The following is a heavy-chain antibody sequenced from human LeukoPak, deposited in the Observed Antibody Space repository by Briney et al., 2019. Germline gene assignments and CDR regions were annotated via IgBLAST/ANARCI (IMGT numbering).Heavy chain of an antibody. CDR1: GGTFSSYA. J-gene: IGHJ3*02. CDR2: IIPIFGTA. V-gene: IGHV1-69*05. D-gene: IGHD4-23*01. CDR3: ARDSVVTPRDAFDI. Sequence: ASVKVSCKASGGTFSSYAISWVRQAPGQGLEWMGGIIPIFGTANYAQKFQGRVTITRDTSASTAYMELSSLRSEDTAVYYCARDSVVTPRDAFDIWGQGTMVTVSS.